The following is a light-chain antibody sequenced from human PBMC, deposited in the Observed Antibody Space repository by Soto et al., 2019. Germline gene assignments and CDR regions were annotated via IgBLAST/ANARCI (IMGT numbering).Light chain of an antibody. Sequence: EIVLTQSPATLSLSPGERATLSCRASQSVSSYVAWYQQKPGQAPRLLIYDAYNRPTGIPARFSGSGSGTAFTLTISSLEPEDFAVYYCQQRRNWTPRITFGPGTRLEIK. CDR3: QQRRNWTPRIT. V-gene: IGKV3-11*01. CDR2: DAY. J-gene: IGKJ5*01. CDR1: QSVSSY.